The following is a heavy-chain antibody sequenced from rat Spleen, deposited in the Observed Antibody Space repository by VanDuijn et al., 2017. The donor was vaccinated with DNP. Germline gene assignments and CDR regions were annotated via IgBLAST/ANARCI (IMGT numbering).Heavy chain of an antibody. D-gene: IGHD1-11*01. CDR3: ARRGWHGWFAY. V-gene: IGHV4-2*01. J-gene: IGHJ3*01. Sequence: EVKLVESGGGLMQPGRSLKLSCAPSGFNFNDYWMGWVRQAPGKGLEWIGEINKDSSTINYSPSLKDKFTISRDNAQNTLYPQMSKLGSEDTAIYYCARRGWHGWFAYWGQGTLVTVSS. CDR2: INKDSSTI. CDR1: GFNFNDYW.